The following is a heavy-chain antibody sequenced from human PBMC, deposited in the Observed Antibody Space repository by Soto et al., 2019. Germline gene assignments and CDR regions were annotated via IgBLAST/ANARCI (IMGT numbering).Heavy chain of an antibody. J-gene: IGHJ5*02. CDR2: ISSSSTTK. D-gene: IGHD6-19*01. CDR1: GFTFNSYS. Sequence: EVQLVESGGGLVQPGGSLRLSCAASGFTFNSYSMNWVRQAPGKGLEWVSYISSSSTTKYYTDSVKGRFTISRDNAKNSLYLQMNRLRDADKAEYYSARPSSGWESWCGPWGQGTLVTVAS. CDR3: ARPSSGWESWCGP. V-gene: IGHV3-48*02.